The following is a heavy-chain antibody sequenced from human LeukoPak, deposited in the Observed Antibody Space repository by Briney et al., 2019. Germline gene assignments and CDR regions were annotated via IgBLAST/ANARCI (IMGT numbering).Heavy chain of an antibody. CDR2: ISYDGSNK. CDR3: AKATGYSSGWYQDY. Sequence: GGSLRLSCAASGFTFSSYGMHWVRQAPGKGLEWVAVISYDGSNKYCADSVKGRFTISRDNSKNTLYLQMNSLRAEGTAVYYCAKATGYSSGWYQDYWGQGTLVTVSS. CDR1: GFTFSSYG. V-gene: IGHV3-30*18. D-gene: IGHD6-19*01. J-gene: IGHJ4*02.